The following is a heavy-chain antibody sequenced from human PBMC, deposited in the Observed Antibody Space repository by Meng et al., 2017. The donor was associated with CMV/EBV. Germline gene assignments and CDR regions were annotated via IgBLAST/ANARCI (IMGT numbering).Heavy chain of an antibody. CDR1: GFTFSSYA. D-gene: IGHD3-22*01. J-gene: IGHJ3*02. CDR2: ISWNSGSI. V-gene: IGHV3-9*03. CDR3: ARGGSLNYYDSSGSDAFDI. Sequence: SLKISCAASGFTFSSYAMSWVRQAPGKGLEWVSAISWNSGSIGYADSVKGRFTISRDNAKNSLYLQMNSLRAEDMALYYCARGGSLNYYDSSGSDAFDIWGQGTMVTVSS.